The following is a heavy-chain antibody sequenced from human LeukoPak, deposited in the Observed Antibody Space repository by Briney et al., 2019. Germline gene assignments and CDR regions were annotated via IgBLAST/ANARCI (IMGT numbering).Heavy chain of an antibody. CDR1: GGSFSGCY. CDR3: ARGLSHDCSGGSCYSGSFDY. D-gene: IGHD2-15*01. J-gene: IGHJ4*02. CDR2: INHSGST. Sequence: SETLSLTCVVYGGSFSGCYWSWIRQPPGKGLEWIGEINHSGSTNYNPSLKSRVTISGDTSKNQFSLKLRSVTAADTAVYYCARGLSHDCSGGSCYSGSFDYWGQGTLVTVSS. V-gene: IGHV4-34*01.